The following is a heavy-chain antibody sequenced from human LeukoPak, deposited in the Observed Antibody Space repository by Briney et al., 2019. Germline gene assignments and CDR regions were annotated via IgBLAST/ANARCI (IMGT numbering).Heavy chain of an antibody. D-gene: IGHD6-19*01. V-gene: IGHV3-23*01. Sequence: GGSLRLSCAASGFTFSNYAMSWVRQAPGKGLEWVSAISGSGVFTYYADSVKGRFTISRDNSKNTLNLQINSLRDEDTAIYYCAKDVRSGSGWYQGYYFDYWGQGTLVTVSS. CDR2: ISGSGVFT. CDR3: AKDVRSGSGWYQGYYFDY. CDR1: GFTFSNYA. J-gene: IGHJ4*02.